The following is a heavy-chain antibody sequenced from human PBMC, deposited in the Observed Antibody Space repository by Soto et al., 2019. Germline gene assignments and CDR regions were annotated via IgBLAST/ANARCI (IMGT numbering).Heavy chain of an antibody. V-gene: IGHV4-31*03. D-gene: IGHD1-26*01. CDR2: IYYNGKT. CDR3: ARGLSGPSDY. CDR1: GGSITSGPYY. J-gene: IGHJ4*02. Sequence: QVQLQESGPGLVKPSQTLSLTCTVSGGSITSGPYYWSWVRQHPGKGLEWIGCIYYNGKTSYDPSLRSRVTMSVATSKNQCSLWLSSVSAADTAVYYCARGLSGPSDYWGQGALVTVSS.